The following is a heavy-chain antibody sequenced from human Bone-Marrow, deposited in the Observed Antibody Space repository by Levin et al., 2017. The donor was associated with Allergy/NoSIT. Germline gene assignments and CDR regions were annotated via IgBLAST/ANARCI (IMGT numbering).Heavy chain of an antibody. CDR2: IFSNDEK. CDR1: GFSLSDSRMG. CDR3: ARILTEGISGIHWFDP. D-gene: IGHD1-20*01. Sequence: SGPTLVKPTETLTLTCTVSGFSLSDSRMGVNWIRQPPGKALEWLAHIFSNDEKSYSTSLKGRVTISKDTSKSQVVLTMTNMDPVDTATYYCARILTEGISGIHWFDPWGQGTLVTVSS. J-gene: IGHJ5*02. V-gene: IGHV2-26*01.